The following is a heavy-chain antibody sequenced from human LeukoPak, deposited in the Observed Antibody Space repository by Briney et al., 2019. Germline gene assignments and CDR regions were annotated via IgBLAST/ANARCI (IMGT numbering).Heavy chain of an antibody. V-gene: IGHV3-30*04. Sequence: GGSLRLSCAASGFTFSSYAMHWVRQAPGKGLEWAAVISYDGSNKYYADSVKGRFTISRDNSKNTLYLQMNSLRAEDTAVYYCARGPWTYYYDSSGLPSGAFDIWGQGTMVTVSS. D-gene: IGHD3-22*01. J-gene: IGHJ3*02. CDR2: ISYDGSNK. CDR1: GFTFSSYA. CDR3: ARGPWTYYYDSSGLPSGAFDI.